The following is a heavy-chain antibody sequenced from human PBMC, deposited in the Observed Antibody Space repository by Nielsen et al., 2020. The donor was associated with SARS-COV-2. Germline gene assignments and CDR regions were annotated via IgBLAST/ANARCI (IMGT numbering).Heavy chain of an antibody. D-gene: IGHD3-10*01. Sequence: GESLKISCAASGFTFSSYDMHWVRQATGKGLEWVSAIGTAGDTYYPGSVKGRFTISRENAKNSLYLQMNSLRAGDTAVYYCARFYGSGSYTPHWYFDLWGRGTLVTVSS. CDR2: IGTAGDT. V-gene: IGHV3-13*04. CDR3: ARFYGSGSYTPHWYFDL. J-gene: IGHJ2*01. CDR1: GFTFSSYD.